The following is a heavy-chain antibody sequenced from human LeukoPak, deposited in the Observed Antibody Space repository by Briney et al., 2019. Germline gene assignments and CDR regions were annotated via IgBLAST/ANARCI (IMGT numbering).Heavy chain of an antibody. Sequence: SETLSLTCTVSGGSISTYYWSWIRQPPGKGLEWIGYIYHSGSTKYNPSLKSRVTISVDTSKNQFSLKLSSVTAADTAVYYCARAGYHGALDYWGQGTLVTVSS. CDR1: GGSISTYY. D-gene: IGHD5-18*01. J-gene: IGHJ4*02. CDR3: ARAGYHGALDY. CDR2: IYHSGST. V-gene: IGHV4-59*01.